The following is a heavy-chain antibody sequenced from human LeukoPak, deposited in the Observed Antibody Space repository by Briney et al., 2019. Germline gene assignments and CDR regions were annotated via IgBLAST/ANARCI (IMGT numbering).Heavy chain of an antibody. J-gene: IGHJ4*02. V-gene: IGHV3-23*01. Sequence: PGGSLRLSCAASGFTFSSYAMSWVRQAPGKGLEWASAISGSGGSTYYADSVKGRLTISRDNSKNTLYLQMNSLRAEDTAVYYCAKHDGYASFVDYWGQGTLVTVSS. CDR2: ISGSGGST. CDR3: AKHDGYASFVDY. D-gene: IGHD5-24*01. CDR1: GFTFSSYA.